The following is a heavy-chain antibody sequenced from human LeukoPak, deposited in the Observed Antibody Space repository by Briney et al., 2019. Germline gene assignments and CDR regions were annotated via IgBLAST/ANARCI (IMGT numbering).Heavy chain of an antibody. Sequence: GGSLRLSCAASGFTFSSYAMHWVRQAPGKGLEWVAVISYDGSNKYYADSVKGRFTISRDNSKNTLYLQMNSLRAEDTAVYYCARDRGYCSGGSCYPGYFDYWGQGTLVTVSS. J-gene: IGHJ4*02. CDR3: ARDRGYCSGGSCYPGYFDY. D-gene: IGHD2-15*01. CDR2: ISYDGSNK. CDR1: GFTFSSYA. V-gene: IGHV3-30*04.